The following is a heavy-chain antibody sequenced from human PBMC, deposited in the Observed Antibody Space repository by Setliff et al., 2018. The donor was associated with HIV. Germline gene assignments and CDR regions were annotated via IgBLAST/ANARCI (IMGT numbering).Heavy chain of an antibody. J-gene: IGHJ6*02. CDR3: ARDNYYGLDV. CDR2: IYYRGGT. CDR1: GFSLSNARMG. Sequence: SGPTLVNPTETLTLTCTVSGFSLSNARMGVSWIRQPPGKGLEWIGYIYYRGGTNYNPSLKSRLTISVDAAKNQFSLRLSSVTAADTAVYYCARDNYYGLDVWGQGIRVTVSS. V-gene: IGHV4-61*01.